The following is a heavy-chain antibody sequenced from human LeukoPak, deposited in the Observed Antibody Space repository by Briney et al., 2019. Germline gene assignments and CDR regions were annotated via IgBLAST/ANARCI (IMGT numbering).Heavy chain of an antibody. Sequence: GGSLRLSCAASGFSFNTYGMHWVRQAPGKGLEWVAFIQYDGNNEFYADSVKGRFTISRDNSKNTLYLQMSSLRAEDTAVYYCAKARLAAPDYWGQGTLVTVSS. CDR1: GFSFNTYG. J-gene: IGHJ4*02. CDR2: IQYDGNNE. V-gene: IGHV3-30*02. CDR3: AKARLAAPDY. D-gene: IGHD6-13*01.